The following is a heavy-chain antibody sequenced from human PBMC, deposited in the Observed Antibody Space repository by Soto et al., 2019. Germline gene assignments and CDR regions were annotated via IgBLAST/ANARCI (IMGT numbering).Heavy chain of an antibody. V-gene: IGHV4-59*01. J-gene: IGHJ4*02. CDR3: ATVSAILGVVSSFAY. CDR2: IYYSGTT. CDR1: GASITNYY. D-gene: IGHD3-3*01. Sequence: PSETLSLTCTVSGASITNYYWGWIRQPPGKGLEWTGYIYYSGTTNYNPSLKSRVTMSVDTSKNQFSLKLTSVTAADTAVYYCATVSAILGVVSSFAYWGQGTLVTVSS.